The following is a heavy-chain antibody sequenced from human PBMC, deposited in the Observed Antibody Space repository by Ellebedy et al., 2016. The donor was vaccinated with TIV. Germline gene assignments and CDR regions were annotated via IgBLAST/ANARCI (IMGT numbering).Heavy chain of an antibody. D-gene: IGHD1-26*01. Sequence: GESLKISCAASGFTFSHYAMHWVRQAPGTGLEWVADVSYDGNTKYYTDSVKGRFTISRDNSKNTLYLQMNSLRAEDTAVYYCAKGDGIPSFDYWGQGTLVTVSS. V-gene: IGHV3-30*04. CDR2: VSYDGNTK. CDR1: GFTFSHYA. CDR3: AKGDGIPSFDY. J-gene: IGHJ4*02.